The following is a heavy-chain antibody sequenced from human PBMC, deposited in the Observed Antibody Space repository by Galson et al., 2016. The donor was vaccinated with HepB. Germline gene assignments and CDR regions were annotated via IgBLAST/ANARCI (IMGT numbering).Heavy chain of an antibody. D-gene: IGHD3-22*01. V-gene: IGHV3-48*04. Sequence: SLRLSCAGSGFTFSSYSMNWVRQAPGKGLEWVSCISSSSSTIYYADSVKGRFTISRDNAKNSLYLQMNSLRAEDTAVYYCAKDLADYYDSTGYYTGLDYWGQGTLVTVSS. CDR2: ISSSSSTI. CDR3: AKDLADYYDSTGYYTGLDY. CDR1: GFTFSSYS. J-gene: IGHJ4*02.